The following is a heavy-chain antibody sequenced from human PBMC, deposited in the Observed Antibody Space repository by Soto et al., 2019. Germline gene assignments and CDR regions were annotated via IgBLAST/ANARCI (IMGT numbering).Heavy chain of an antibody. CDR2: IRSKAYGGTT. J-gene: IGHJ6*02. CDR3: TRVQTFGYNSGWYAGGMDV. Sequence: GGSLRLSCTASGFTFGDYAMSWVRQAPGKGLEWVGFIRSKAYGGTTEYAASVKGRFTISRDDSKSIAYLQMNSLKTEDTAVYYCTRVQTFGYNSGWYAGGMDVWGQGTTVTVSS. D-gene: IGHD6-19*01. CDR1: GFTFGDYA. V-gene: IGHV3-49*04.